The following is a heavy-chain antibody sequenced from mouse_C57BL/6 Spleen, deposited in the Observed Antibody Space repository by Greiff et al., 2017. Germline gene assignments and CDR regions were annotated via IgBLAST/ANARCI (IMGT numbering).Heavy chain of an antibody. CDR1: GYTFTSYW. D-gene: IGHD4-1*02. CDR3: ARSPNWDYYAMDY. Sequence: QVQLQQSGAELVKPGASVKMSCKASGYTFTSYWITWVKQRPGQGLEWIGDIYPGSGSTNYNEKFKSKATLTVDTSSSTAYMQLSSLTSEDSAVYYCARSPNWDYYAMDYWGQGTSVTVSS. CDR2: IYPGSGST. J-gene: IGHJ4*01. V-gene: IGHV1-55*01.